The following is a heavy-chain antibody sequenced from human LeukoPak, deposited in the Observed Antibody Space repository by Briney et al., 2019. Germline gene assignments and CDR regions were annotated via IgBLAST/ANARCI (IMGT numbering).Heavy chain of an antibody. V-gene: IGHV3-49*04. Sequence: PGGSLRLSCTASGFTFGDYAMSWVRQAPGKGLEWVGFIRSKAYGGTTEYAASVKGRFTISRDDSKSIAYLQMNSLKTEDTAVYYCTRGDSGYARRGDVWGKGTTVTVSS. CDR1: GFTFGDYA. CDR3: TRGDSGYARRGDV. CDR2: IRSKAYGGTT. J-gene: IGHJ6*04. D-gene: IGHD5-12*01.